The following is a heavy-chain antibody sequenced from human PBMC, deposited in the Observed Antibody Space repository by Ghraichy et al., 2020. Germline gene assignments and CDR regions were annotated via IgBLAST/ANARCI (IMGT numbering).Heavy chain of an antibody. J-gene: IGHJ3*02. CDR2: ITGSGVVT. V-gene: IGHV3-23*01. CDR1: GGTFGSYA. CDR3: AKDRWCNGDPGGAFHI. D-gene: IGHD3-10*01. Sequence: GESLRLSCAASGGTFGSYAMNWVRQAPGKGLEWVSTITGSGVVTHYKDSVKGRFTISRDNSKDTVFLQMNSLKADDTAVYYCAKDRWCNGDPGGAFHIWGQGTVVIVSS.